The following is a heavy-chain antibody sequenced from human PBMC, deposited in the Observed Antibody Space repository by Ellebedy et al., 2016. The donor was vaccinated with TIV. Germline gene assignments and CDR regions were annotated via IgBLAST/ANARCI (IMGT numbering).Heavy chain of an antibody. Sequence: ASVKVSCKASGYTFTGYYMHWVRQAPGQGLEWMGWINPNSGGTNYAQKFQGRVTMTRDTSISTAYMELSRLRSDDTAVYYCAAYYYGSGSYPGGGWFDPWGQGTLVTVSS. CDR1: GYTFTGYY. CDR2: INPNSGGT. J-gene: IGHJ5*02. V-gene: IGHV1-2*02. CDR3: AAYYYGSGSYPGGGWFDP. D-gene: IGHD3-10*01.